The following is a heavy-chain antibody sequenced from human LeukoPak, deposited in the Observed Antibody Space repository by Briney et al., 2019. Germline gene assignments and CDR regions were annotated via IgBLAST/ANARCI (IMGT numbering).Heavy chain of an antibody. J-gene: IGHJ4*02. Sequence: ASVKVSCKASGYTFTSYGISWVRRAPGQGLEWMGWISAYNGNTNYAQKLEGRVTVTTDTSTSTAYMELRSLRSDDTAVYYCARHHTGGYSSGWSQFDYWGQGTLVTVSS. CDR2: ISAYNGNT. CDR1: GYTFTSYG. D-gene: IGHD6-19*01. CDR3: ARHHTGGYSSGWSQFDY. V-gene: IGHV1-18*01.